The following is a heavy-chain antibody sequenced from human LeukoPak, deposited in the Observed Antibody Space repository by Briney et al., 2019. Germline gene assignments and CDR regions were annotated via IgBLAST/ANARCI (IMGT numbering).Heavy chain of an antibody. V-gene: IGHV1-69*01. CDR1: GGTFSSYA. J-gene: IGHJ5*02. CDR2: IIPIFGTA. CDR3: ARDRTRNNWNYDWFDP. D-gene: IGHD1-7*01. Sequence: SVKVSCKASGGTFSSYAISWVRQAPGQGLEWMGGIIPIFGTANYAQKFQGRVTVTADESTSTAYMELSSLRSEDTAVYYCARDRTRNNWNYDWFDPWGQGTLVTVSS.